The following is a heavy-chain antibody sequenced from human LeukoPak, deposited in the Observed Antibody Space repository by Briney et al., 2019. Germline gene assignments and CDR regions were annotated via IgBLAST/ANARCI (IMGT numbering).Heavy chain of an antibody. D-gene: IGHD2-2*01. Sequence: SVRVSCKASGGTFSSYAISWVRQAPGQGLEWMGGIIPIFGTANYAQKFQGRVTITADESTSTAYMELSSLRSEDTAVYYCARVSPLTGVVPALYYYYYGMDVWGQGTTVTVSS. J-gene: IGHJ6*02. CDR1: GGTFSSYA. CDR3: ARVSPLTGVVPALYYYYYGMDV. CDR2: IIPIFGTA. V-gene: IGHV1-69*01.